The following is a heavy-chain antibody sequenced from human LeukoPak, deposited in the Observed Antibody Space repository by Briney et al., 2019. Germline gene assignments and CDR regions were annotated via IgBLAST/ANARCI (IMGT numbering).Heavy chain of an antibody. CDR3: AREGAGAHYFDY. D-gene: IGHD1-26*01. J-gene: IGHJ4*02. CDR1: GGSISSFY. CDR2: IFYSGST. V-gene: IGHV4-59*01. Sequence: SETLSLTCTVSGGSISSFYWSWIRQPPGKGLEWIGHIFYSGSTNYNPSLKSRVTISVDTSKNQFSLKLSSVTAADTAVYYCAREGAGAHYFDYWGQGTLVTVSS.